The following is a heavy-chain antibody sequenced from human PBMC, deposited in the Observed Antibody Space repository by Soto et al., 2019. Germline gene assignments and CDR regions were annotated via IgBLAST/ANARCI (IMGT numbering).Heavy chain of an antibody. J-gene: IGHJ4*02. V-gene: IGHV4-59*01. CDR3: AQASSGYYLPFDY. Sequence: SETLSLTCTVSGGSISSYYWSWIRQPPGNGLEWIWYIYYSGSTSYNPSLKSRVTISVDTSKNQFSLKLSSVTAADTAVYYCAQASSGYYLPFDYWGQGTLVTVSS. D-gene: IGHD3-22*01. CDR1: GGSISSYY. CDR2: IYYSGST.